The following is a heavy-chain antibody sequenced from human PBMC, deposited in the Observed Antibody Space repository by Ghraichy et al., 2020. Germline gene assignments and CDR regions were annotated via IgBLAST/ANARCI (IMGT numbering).Heavy chain of an antibody. Sequence: GGSLRLSCAASGFTFSNYAMSWVRQAPGKGLELVSGISGSGGSTYYPDSVEGRFTISRDNSKNTLFLDMNSLRVEDTAVYYCARHETSVGVVLINWFDPWGQGTLVTVSS. CDR2: ISGSGGST. V-gene: IGHV3-23*01. J-gene: IGHJ5*01. CDR3: ARHETSVGVVLINWFDP. CDR1: GFTFSNYA. D-gene: IGHD3-3*01.